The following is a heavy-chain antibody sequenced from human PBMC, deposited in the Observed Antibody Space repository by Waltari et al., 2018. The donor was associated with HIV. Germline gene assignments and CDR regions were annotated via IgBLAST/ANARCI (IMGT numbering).Heavy chain of an antibody. V-gene: IGHV4-34*02. CDR1: GGSFSGYY. CDR3: ARLRWDASFYYGLDV. CDR2: IYHSGAA. Sequence: QVQLQQWGAGLLKPSETLSLTCAGYGGSFSGYYWTWIRQPPGKGLQWIAEIYHSGAANYNPSLKSRVTISVDTSKNQFSLKLRSVTAADTAVYYCARLRWDASFYYGLDVWGQGTTVTVSS. J-gene: IGHJ6*02. D-gene: IGHD4-17*01.